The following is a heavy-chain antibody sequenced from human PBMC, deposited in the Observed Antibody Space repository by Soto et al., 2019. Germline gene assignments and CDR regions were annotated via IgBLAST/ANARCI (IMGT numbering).Heavy chain of an antibody. CDR2: INPNSGCT. CDR1: GYTFTGYY. J-gene: IGHJ4*02. D-gene: IGHD6-6*01. CDR3: ALIAARPDYVDF. Sequence: ASVPVSYQASGYTFTGYYMHWLRQAPGQGLEWMGWINPNSGCTSYAQKFQGRVTMTRDTSISAAYMERSRLRADDTAVYYCALIAARPDYVDFWGQGTLVTVSS. V-gene: IGHV1-2*02.